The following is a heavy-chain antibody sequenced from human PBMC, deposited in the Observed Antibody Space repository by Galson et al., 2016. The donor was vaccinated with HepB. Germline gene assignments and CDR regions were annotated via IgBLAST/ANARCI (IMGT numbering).Heavy chain of an antibody. CDR1: GFTFTGYG. Sequence: SVKVSCKASGFTFTGYGISWVRQAPGQGLEWLGWIIVYDGNTNYAQNFQGRLTMTTDSSTSTAYLELRRLRYDDTAIYYWARDYGGTWYDYWGQGTQVTVSS. V-gene: IGHV1-18*01. CDR3: ARDYGGTWYDY. D-gene: IGHD6-13*01. J-gene: IGHJ4*02. CDR2: IIVYDGNT.